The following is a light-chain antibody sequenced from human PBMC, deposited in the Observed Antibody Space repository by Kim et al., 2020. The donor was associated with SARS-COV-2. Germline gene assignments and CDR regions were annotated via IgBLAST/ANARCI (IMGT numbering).Light chain of an antibody. J-gene: IGLJ2*01. V-gene: IGLV3-1*01. CDR2: QDS. CDR3: QAWASITAF. CDR1: KLGDKY. Sequence: SYELTQPPSVSVSPGQTASITCSGVKLGDKYACWYPQKPGQSPVLVISQDSKRPSGIPARFSGSTSGNTAPLTITGTQALDEADYYCQAWASITAFFCGG.